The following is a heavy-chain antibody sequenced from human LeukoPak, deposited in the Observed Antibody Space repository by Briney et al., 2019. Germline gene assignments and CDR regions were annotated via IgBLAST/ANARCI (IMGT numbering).Heavy chain of an antibody. CDR1: GFTFDDYT. Sequence: GGSLRLSCAASGFTFDDYTMHWVRQAPGKGLEWVSVSSWNDGTTYYADSVQGRFTISRDNSKNSLYLQMNSLGTEDTALYYCAKGPRRCVGCDGFDILGRGTMVAVSS. CDR3: AKGPRRCVGCDGFDI. D-gene: IGHD3-10*01. V-gene: IGHV3-43*01. J-gene: IGHJ3*02. CDR2: SSWNDGTT.